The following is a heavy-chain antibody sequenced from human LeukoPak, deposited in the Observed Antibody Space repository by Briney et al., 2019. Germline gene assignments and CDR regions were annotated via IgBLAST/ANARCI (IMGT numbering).Heavy chain of an antibody. V-gene: IGHV3-66*01. Sequence: GGSLRLSCAASGFTVSSNYMSWVRQAPGKGLEWVSVIYSGGSTYYADSVKGRFTISRDNSKNTLYLQMNSLRAEDTAVYYCARWAKNYYDSSGYYGDWGQGTLVTVSS. CDR3: ARWAKNYYDSSGYYGD. D-gene: IGHD3-22*01. CDR1: GFTVSSNY. CDR2: IYSGGST. J-gene: IGHJ4*02.